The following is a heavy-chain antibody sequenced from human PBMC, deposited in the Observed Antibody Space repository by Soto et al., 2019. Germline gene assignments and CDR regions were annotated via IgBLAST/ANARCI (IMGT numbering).Heavy chain of an antibody. Sequence: PGGSLRLSCAASGFTFSSYGMHWVRQAPGKGLEWVAVIWLDGINKYYADSVKGRFTISRDNSKNTLSLRMDGLRGDDTAVYYCVRERAPFDAFDAWGLGTMVTVSS. CDR1: GFTFSSYG. J-gene: IGHJ3*01. CDR2: IWLDGINK. V-gene: IGHV3-33*01. CDR3: VRERAPFDAFDA.